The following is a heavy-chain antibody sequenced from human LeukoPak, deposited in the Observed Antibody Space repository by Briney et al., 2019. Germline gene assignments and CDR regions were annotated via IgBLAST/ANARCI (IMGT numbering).Heavy chain of an antibody. CDR1: GYTFTGYY. Sequence: ASVKVSCKASGYTFTGYYMHWVRQAPGQGLEWMGWINRNSGGTNYAQKFQGRVTMTRDTSISTAYMELSRLRSDDTAVYYCANEGYYYDSSGTYEGSAFDIWGQGTMVTVSS. D-gene: IGHD3-22*01. CDR3: ANEGYYYDSSGTYEGSAFDI. CDR2: INRNSGGT. V-gene: IGHV1-2*02. J-gene: IGHJ3*02.